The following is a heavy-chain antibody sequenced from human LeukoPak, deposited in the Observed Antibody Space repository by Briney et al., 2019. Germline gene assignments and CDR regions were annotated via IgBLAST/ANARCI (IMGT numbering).Heavy chain of an antibody. CDR1: GFTFSKYR. Sequence: GGSLRLSCEATGFTFSKYRMHWVRQSPGKGLEWVSSMSSGSRYIYYADSVRGRFTISRDNAKNSLYLLMNSLRAEDTAVYYCARDRPTGASRLFVVQWGQGTLVTVSS. V-gene: IGHV3-21*01. CDR3: ARDRPTGASRLFVVQ. CDR2: MSSGSRYI. D-gene: IGHD3-3*01. J-gene: IGHJ4*02.